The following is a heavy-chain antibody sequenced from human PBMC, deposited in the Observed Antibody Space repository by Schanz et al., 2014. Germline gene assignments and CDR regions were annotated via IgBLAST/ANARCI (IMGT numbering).Heavy chain of an antibody. D-gene: IGHD3-10*01. CDR3: ASPALVQGLMTEYYFDY. Sequence: EVQLLESGGGLVQPGGSLRLSCVASGFTFSSYAMSWVRQAPGKGLEWVSGISDNGISTYYADSVKGRFTISRDNSKNTLYLQMNSLRGEDTAVYYCASPALVQGLMTEYYFDYWGQGTLVTVSS. CDR1: GFTFSSYA. J-gene: IGHJ4*02. V-gene: IGHV3-23*01. CDR2: ISDNGIST.